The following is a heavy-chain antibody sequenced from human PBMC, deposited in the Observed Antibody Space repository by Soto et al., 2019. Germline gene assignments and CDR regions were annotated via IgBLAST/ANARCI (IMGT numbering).Heavy chain of an antibody. CDR3: ATRSPAFDY. CDR2: ITTDKGKT. J-gene: IGHJ4*02. CDR1: GYTFTSYG. V-gene: IGHV1-18*01. Sequence: QVQLVQSGPEVKKPGASVKVSCKTSGYTFTSYGISWVRQAPGQGLEWMGWITTDKGKTTYAQRFQGRVTMTTDTPTSTVYMELRSLRSDDTAVYYCATRSPAFDYWGQGTLVTVSS.